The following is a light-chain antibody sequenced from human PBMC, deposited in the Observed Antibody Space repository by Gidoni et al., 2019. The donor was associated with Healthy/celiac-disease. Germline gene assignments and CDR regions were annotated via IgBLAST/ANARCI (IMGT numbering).Light chain of an antibody. CDR3: QQYDKGVT. CDR1: QDISNY. V-gene: IGKV1-33*01. J-gene: IGKJ5*01. Sequence: VGDRVTNTCQASQDISNYLNWYQQKPGKAPKLLIYDASNLETGGQSRFRGSGSGTDFTFTISSLQPEDIATYYCQQYDKGVTFGQVTRLEIK. CDR2: DAS.